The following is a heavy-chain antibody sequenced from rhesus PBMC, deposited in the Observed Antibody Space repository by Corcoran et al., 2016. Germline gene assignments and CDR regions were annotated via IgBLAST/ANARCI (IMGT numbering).Heavy chain of an antibody. D-gene: IGHD3-16*01. CDR3: ASRYYYSGSHDY. CDR2: ISSSGST. J-gene: IGHJ4*01. CDR1: GYSISSGYGG. Sequence: QLQLQESGPGLVKPSETLSLTCAVSGYSISSGYGGSWIRQPPGKGLEWIGYISSSGSTSYNPSLKSRVPISRDTSKNQFSLKLSSVTAADTAVYYCASRYYYSGSHDYWGQGVLVTVSS. V-gene: IGHV4-122*02.